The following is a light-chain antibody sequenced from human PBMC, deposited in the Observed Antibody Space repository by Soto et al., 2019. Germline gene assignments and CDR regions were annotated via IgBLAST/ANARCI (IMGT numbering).Light chain of an antibody. CDR2: GNT. CDR3: QSYDGSRSYLWV. J-gene: IGLJ3*02. Sequence: QSVLTQPPSVSGAPGQRVTISCTGSSSNIGGGFDVHWYQQLPGTAPKLLIYGNTKRPSGVPYRFSGSKSGTSASLAITGLQAEDEADYSCQSYDGSRSYLWVFGGGTKLTVL. CDR1: SSNIGGGFD. V-gene: IGLV1-40*01.